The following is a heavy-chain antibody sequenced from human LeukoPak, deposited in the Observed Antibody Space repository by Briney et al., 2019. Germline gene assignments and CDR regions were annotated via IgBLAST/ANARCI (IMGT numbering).Heavy chain of an antibody. D-gene: IGHD5-12*01. Sequence: SETLSLTCTVSGGSISSSSYYWGWIRQPSGKGLEWIGSMCSSGSTYYNPSLKSRVTISVDTSKNQFSLKLSSVTAADTAVYYCARSGSGYLRYYFDYWGQGTLVTVSS. CDR3: ARSGSGYLRYYFDY. CDR1: GGSISSSSYY. CDR2: MCSSGST. V-gene: IGHV4-39*07. J-gene: IGHJ4*02.